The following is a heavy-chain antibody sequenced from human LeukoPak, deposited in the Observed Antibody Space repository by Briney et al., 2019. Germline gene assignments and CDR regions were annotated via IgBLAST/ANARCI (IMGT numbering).Heavy chain of an antibody. D-gene: IGHD6-13*01. CDR3: ATVLSSLYYFDY. CDR1: GFTFSSYA. J-gene: IGHJ4*02. CDR2: ISGSGGST. V-gene: IGHV3-23*01. Sequence: PGRSLRLSCAASGFTFSSYAMSWVRQAPGKGLEWVSAISGSGGSTYYADSVKGRFTISRDNSKNTLYLQMNSLRAEDTAVYYCATVLSSLYYFDYWGQGTLVTVSS.